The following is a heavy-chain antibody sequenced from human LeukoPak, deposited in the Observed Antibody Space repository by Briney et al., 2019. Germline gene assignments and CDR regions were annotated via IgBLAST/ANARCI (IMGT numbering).Heavy chain of an antibody. CDR1: GGSISSYY. D-gene: IGHD6-13*01. CDR2: IYYSGST. CDR3: ARVRAAAGLIDY. J-gene: IGHJ4*02. V-gene: IGHV4-59*01. Sequence: SETLSLTCTVSGGSISSYYWSWIRQPPGKGLEWIGYIYYSGSTNYNPSLKSRVTISVDTSKNQFSLKLSSVTAADTAVYYCARVRAAAGLIDYWGLGALVTVSS.